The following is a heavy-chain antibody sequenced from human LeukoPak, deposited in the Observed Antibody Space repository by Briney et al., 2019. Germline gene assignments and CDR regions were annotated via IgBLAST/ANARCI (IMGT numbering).Heavy chain of an antibody. CDR3: ASRMAALDY. Sequence: PSETLSLTCSVSGGSISSIHWRILVRQPPPHGLEWIGEIYHSGSTNYNPSLKSRVTISVDKSKNQFSLKLSSVTAADTAVYYCASRMAALDYWGQGTLVTVSS. J-gene: IGHJ4*02. V-gene: IGHV4-4*02. CDR2: IYHSGST. CDR1: GGSISSIHW. D-gene: IGHD5-24*01.